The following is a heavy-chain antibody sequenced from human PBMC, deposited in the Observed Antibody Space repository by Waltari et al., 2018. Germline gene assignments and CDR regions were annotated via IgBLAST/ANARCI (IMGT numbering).Heavy chain of an antibody. CDR3: ARVSSAPYRSAWHFDY. J-gene: IGHJ4*02. CDR1: GYTFTRYD. V-gene: IGHV1-8*01. Sequence: QVQLVQSGAEVKKPGASVQVSCKASGYTFTRYDIHWVRQAPGQGLEWMGWMNPNSGNTGYAQMFQGRVTMTRHTSISTAYMEVNSLTSEDTAVYYCARVSSAPYRSAWHFDYWGQGTLVTVSS. D-gene: IGHD6-19*01. CDR2: MNPNSGNT.